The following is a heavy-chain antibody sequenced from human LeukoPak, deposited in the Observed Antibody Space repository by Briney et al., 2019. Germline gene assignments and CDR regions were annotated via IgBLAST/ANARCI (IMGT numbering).Heavy chain of an antibody. CDR2: ISSSSSYI. V-gene: IGHV3-21*01. Sequence: GGSLRLSCAASGLTFSSYSMNWVRQAPGKGLEWVSSISSSSSYIYYADSVKGRFTISRDNAKNSLYLQMNSLRAEDTAVYYCARVLDYDFWSGYYTADYWGQGTLVTVSS. D-gene: IGHD3-3*01. CDR1: GLTFSSYS. CDR3: ARVLDYDFWSGYYTADY. J-gene: IGHJ4*02.